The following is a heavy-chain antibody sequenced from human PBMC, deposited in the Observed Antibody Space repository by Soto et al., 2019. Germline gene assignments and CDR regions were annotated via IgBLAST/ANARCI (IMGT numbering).Heavy chain of an antibody. CDR1: GYNFAIYW. CDR2: IYPGDSDT. V-gene: IGHV5-51*01. D-gene: IGHD4-17*01. Sequence: PGESLKISCKGSGYNFAIYWIAWVRQMPGKGLEWMGVIYPGDSDTRYSPSFQGQVTISADKSITTAYLRWNSLKASDTAMYYCARQDGDGLYYFDYWGQGTLVTFSS. J-gene: IGHJ4*02. CDR3: ARQDGDGLYYFDY.